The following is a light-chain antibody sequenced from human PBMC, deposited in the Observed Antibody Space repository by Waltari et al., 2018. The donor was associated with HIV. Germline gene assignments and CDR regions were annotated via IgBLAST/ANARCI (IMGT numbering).Light chain of an antibody. CDR3: MQALQAHS. CDR2: KTS. V-gene: IGKV2-28*01. CDR1: QTLLSSDGYKY. J-gene: IGKJ2*01. Sequence: DIVMTQSPLSLPVTPGESASISCRSSQTLLSSDGYKYLAWYQQKPGQSPRLLIYKTSNRASGVSDRCSGSASGTDFTLRISRVEAEDVGVYYCMQALQAHSFGQGTKLEIK.